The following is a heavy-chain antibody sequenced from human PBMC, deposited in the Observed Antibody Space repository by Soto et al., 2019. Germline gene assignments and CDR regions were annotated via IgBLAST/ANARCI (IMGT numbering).Heavy chain of an antibody. J-gene: IGHJ4*02. CDR2: TYYRSKWHY. CDR1: GDSVSTNSAA. D-gene: IGHD4-17*01. Sequence: SQTLSLTCAISGDSVSTNSAAWNWIRQSPSRGLEWLGRTYYRSKWHYDYAVSVKSRITITPDTSTNQFSLKLSSVTAADTAVYYCARLFATVTTRTLDYWGQGTLVTVSS. CDR3: ARLFATVTTRTLDY. V-gene: IGHV6-1*01.